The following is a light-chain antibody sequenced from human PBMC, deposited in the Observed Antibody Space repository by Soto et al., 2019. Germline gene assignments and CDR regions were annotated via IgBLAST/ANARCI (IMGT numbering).Light chain of an antibody. V-gene: IGKV1-39*01. CDR2: ATS. Sequence: DIQMTQSPSSLSASVGDRVTITCRASQAIHSYLNWYQHKPGKAPNLLIFATSTLQSGVPSRFSGSGSGTDFSLTISSLQPEDFATYYCQRRETFGPGTKVDIK. CDR3: QRRET. J-gene: IGKJ3*01. CDR1: QAIHSY.